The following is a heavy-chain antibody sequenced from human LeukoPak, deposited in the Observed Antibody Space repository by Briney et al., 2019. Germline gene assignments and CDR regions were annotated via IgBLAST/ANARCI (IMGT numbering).Heavy chain of an antibody. V-gene: IGHV3-21*01. Sequence: GGSLRLSFAASGFIFSSYSMSWVRQAPGKGLEWVSFISLSSSSIFHTDSVKGRFTISRDNAKNSLSLQMNSLRAEDTAVYYCARGQAVGTVDWYFDLWGRGSLVTVSS. CDR3: ARGQAVGTVDWYFDL. J-gene: IGHJ2*01. CDR2: ISLSSSSI. D-gene: IGHD6-19*01. CDR1: GFIFSSYS.